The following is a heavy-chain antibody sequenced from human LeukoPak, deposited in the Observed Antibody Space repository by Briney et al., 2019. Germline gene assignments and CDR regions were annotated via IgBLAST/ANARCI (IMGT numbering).Heavy chain of an antibody. CDR3: ARATVTTALLDY. CDR1: GGSISSGSYY. V-gene: IGHV4-61*02. D-gene: IGHD4-17*01. J-gene: IGHJ4*02. CDR2: IYTSGST. Sequence: SQTLSLTCTVSGGSISSGSYYWSWIRQPAGKGLEWIGRIYTSGSTNHNPSLKSRVTISVDTSKNQFSLKLSSVTAADTAVYYCARATVTTALLDYWGQGTLVTVSS.